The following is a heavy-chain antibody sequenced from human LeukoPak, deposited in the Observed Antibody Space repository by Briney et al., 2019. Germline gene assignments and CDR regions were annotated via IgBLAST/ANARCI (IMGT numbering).Heavy chain of an antibody. Sequence: GGSLRLSCAASGFTFSSYAMSWVRQAPGKGLEWVSVIYSGGSTYCADSVKGRFTISRDNSKNTLYLQMNSLRAEDTAVYYCARASLAYYDSSGYYDAFDIWGQGTMVTVSS. CDR2: IYSGGST. CDR3: ARASLAYYDSSGYYDAFDI. J-gene: IGHJ3*02. CDR1: GFTFSSYA. D-gene: IGHD3-22*01. V-gene: IGHV3-53*01.